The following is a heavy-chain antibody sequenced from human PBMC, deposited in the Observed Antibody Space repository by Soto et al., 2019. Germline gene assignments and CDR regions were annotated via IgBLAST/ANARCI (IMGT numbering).Heavy chain of an antibody. D-gene: IGHD3-16*01. Sequence: SVKVSCKASGGTFSSYAISWVRQAPGQGLEWMGGIIPIFGTANYAQKFQGRVTITADESTSTAYMELSSLRSEDTAVYYCARGLRQHDPLDAFDIWGQGTMVTVSS. J-gene: IGHJ3*02. CDR2: IIPIFGTA. CDR3: ARGLRQHDPLDAFDI. V-gene: IGHV1-69*13. CDR1: GGTFSSYA.